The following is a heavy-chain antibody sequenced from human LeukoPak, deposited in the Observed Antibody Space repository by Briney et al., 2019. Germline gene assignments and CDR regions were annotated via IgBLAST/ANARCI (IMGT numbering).Heavy chain of an antibody. V-gene: IGHV4-59*12. D-gene: IGHD3-10*01. CDR2: IYYSGST. Sequence: PSETLSLTCTVSGGSISSYYWSWIRQPPGKGLEWIGYIYYSGSTNYNPSLKSRVTISVDTSKNQFSLKLSSVTAADTAVYYCARESGFGEYADYWGQGTLVTVSS. CDR1: GGSISSYY. CDR3: ARESGFGEYADY. J-gene: IGHJ4*02.